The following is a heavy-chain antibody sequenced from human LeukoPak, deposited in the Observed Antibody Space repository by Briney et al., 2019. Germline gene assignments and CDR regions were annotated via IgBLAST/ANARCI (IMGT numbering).Heavy chain of an antibody. CDR1: GYTFTGYY. D-gene: IGHD5-12*01. CDR2: INPNSGGT. J-gene: IGHJ4*02. V-gene: IGHV1-2*06. Sequence: ASVKVSCKASGYTFTGYYMHWVRQAPGQGLEWMGRINPNSGGTNYAQKFQGRVAMTRDTSISTAYMELSRLRSDDTAVHYCARAVLVHGVVATKDYWGQGTLVTVSS. CDR3: ARAVLVHGVVATKDY.